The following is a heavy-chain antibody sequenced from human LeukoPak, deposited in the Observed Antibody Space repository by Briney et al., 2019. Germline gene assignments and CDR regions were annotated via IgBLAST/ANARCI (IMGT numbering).Heavy chain of an antibody. J-gene: IGHJ3*02. Sequence: PSETLSLTCTVSGGSVSSGSYYWSWIRQPPGKGLEWIGYIYYSGSTNYNPSLKSRVTISVDTSKNQFSLKLSSVTAADTAVYYCARDEKWDLLQAFDIWGQGTMVTVSS. V-gene: IGHV4-61*01. CDR3: ARDEKWDLLQAFDI. CDR2: IYYSGST. D-gene: IGHD1-26*01. CDR1: GGSVSSGSYY.